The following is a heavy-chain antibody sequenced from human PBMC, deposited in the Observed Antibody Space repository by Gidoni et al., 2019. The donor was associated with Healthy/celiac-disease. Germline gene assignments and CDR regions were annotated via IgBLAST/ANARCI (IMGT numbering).Heavy chain of an antibody. J-gene: IGHJ3*02. CDR1: GGTFSSYA. V-gene: IGHV1-69*01. Sequence: QVQLVQSGAEVKKPGSSVKVSCKASGGTFSSYAISWVRQAPGQGLEWMGGIIPICGTANYAQKSQGRVTITADESTSTAYMELSSLRSEDTAVYYCARDQYYDSSGRGYAFDIWGQGTMVTVSS. D-gene: IGHD3-22*01. CDR3: ARDQYYDSSGRGYAFDI. CDR2: IIPICGTA.